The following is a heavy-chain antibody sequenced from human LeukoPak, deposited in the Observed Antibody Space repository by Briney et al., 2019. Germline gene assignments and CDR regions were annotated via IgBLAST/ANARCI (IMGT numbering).Heavy chain of an antibody. D-gene: IGHD3-16*01. CDR3: ARDDEGGAFDI. V-gene: IGHV3-7*01. CDR2: IKQDGSEK. J-gene: IGHJ3*02. CDR1: GFTFSSYW. Sequence: GRSLRLSCAASGFTFSSYWMSWVRQAPGKGLEWVANIKQDGSEKYYVDSVKGRFTISRDNAKNSLYLQMNSLRAEDTAVYYCARDDEGGAFDILGQGTMVTVSS.